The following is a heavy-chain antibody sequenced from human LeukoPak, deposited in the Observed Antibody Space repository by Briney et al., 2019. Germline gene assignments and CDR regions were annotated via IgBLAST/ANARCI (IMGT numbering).Heavy chain of an antibody. CDR1: GDSISSYY. D-gene: IGHD3-10*01. V-gene: IGHV4-59*08. CDR3: ARGPPRGRFGELSFDY. J-gene: IGHJ4*02. CDR2: IYYSGST. Sequence: SETLSLTCTVSGDSISSYYWNWIRQPPGKGLEWIGYIYYSGSTNYNPSLKSRVTISVDTSKNQFSLKLSSVTAADTAVYYCARGPPRGRFGELSFDYWGQGTLVTVSS.